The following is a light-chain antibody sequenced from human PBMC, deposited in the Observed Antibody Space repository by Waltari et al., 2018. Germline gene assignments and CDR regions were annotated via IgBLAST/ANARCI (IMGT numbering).Light chain of an antibody. J-gene: IGKJ4*01. CDR1: QSVTSIS. CDR3: QQYDGEVVT. V-gene: IGKV3-20*01. Sequence: LSCRASQSVTSISLTWYQQKFGQAPRLLIYGTSSRATGIPDRFSGSGSGTDFTLTISRLEPEDFAVYYCQQYDGEVVTFGGGTKVEI. CDR2: GTS.